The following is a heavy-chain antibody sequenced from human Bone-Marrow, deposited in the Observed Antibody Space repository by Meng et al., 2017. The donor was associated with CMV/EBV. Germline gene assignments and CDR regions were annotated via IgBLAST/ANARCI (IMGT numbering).Heavy chain of an antibody. CDR2: IKPNSGGT. Sequence: ASVKVSCKASGDTFTGYYMHWVRQAPGQGLEWMGWIKPNSGGTNYAQKFQGRVTMTRDTSISTAYMELSRLRSDDTAVYYCARDRYYTYDYWGQGTLVTVSS. V-gene: IGHV1-2*02. D-gene: IGHD3-9*01. CDR3: ARDRYYTYDY. J-gene: IGHJ4*02. CDR1: GDTFTGYY.